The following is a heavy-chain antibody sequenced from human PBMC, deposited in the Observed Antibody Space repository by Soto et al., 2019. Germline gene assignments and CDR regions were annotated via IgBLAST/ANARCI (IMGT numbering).Heavy chain of an antibody. CDR2: TYYRSKWYN. CDR3: ARGVAGTSGYYYYYYYMDV. CDR1: GDSVSSNSAA. V-gene: IGHV6-1*01. J-gene: IGHJ6*03. Sequence: QVQLQQSGPGLVKPSQTLSLTCAISGDSVSSNSAAWNWIRQSPSRGLEWLGRTYYRSKWYNDYAISVKSRITINPDTSKNQFSLQLNSVTPEDTAVYYCARGVAGTSGYYYYYYYMDVWGKGTTVTVSS. D-gene: IGHD6-19*01.